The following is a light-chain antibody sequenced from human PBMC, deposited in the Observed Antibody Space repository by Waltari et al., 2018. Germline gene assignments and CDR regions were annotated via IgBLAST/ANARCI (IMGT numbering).Light chain of an antibody. CDR3: LLAYGGARV. J-gene: IGLJ3*02. Sequence: QAVVTQESSLTVSPGGTVTLTCASSTGPVTSNHYPYWFQQKPGQDPTTLIYDSTNRPSWTPSRFSASLLGGKASLTLSGAQPEDEADYYCLLAYGGARVFGRGTKLTVL. CDR1: TGPVTSNHY. CDR2: DST. V-gene: IGLV7-46*01.